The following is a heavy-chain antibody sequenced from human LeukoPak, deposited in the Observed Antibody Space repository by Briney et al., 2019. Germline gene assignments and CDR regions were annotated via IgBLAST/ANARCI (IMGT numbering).Heavy chain of an antibody. V-gene: IGHV3-49*04. D-gene: IGHD3-10*01. CDR3: TRAGRSGSYPVDY. Sequence: GRSLRLSCTASGFTFGDYAKSWVRQAPGKGLEWVGFIRSKAFGGTTEYAASVKGRFTISRDDSKSIAYLQMNGLKAEDTAVYYCTRAGRSGSYPVDYWGQGTLVTVSS. CDR2: IRSKAFGGTT. J-gene: IGHJ4*02. CDR1: GFTFGDYA.